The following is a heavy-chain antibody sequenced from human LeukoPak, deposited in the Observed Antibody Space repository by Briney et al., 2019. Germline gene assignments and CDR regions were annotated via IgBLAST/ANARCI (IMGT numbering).Heavy chain of an antibody. Sequence: SETLSHTCTVSGGSISSYYWSWIRQPPGKGLEWIGYIYYSGSTNYNPSLKSRVTISVDTSKNQFSLKLSSVTAADTAVYYCARGELANWFDPWGQGTLVTVSS. J-gene: IGHJ5*02. V-gene: IGHV4-59*01. CDR1: GGSISSYY. CDR2: IYYSGST. CDR3: ARGELANWFDP. D-gene: IGHD3-10*01.